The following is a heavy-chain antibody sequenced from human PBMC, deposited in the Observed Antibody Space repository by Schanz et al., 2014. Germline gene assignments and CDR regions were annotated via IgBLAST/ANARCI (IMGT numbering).Heavy chain of an antibody. D-gene: IGHD4-17*01. V-gene: IGHV3-30*02. CDR1: GFTFSFSG. CDR3: AKAPYADYGYFHY. CDR2: IRSDGSNE. Sequence: QVQLVESGGGVVQPGGSLRLSCAASGFTFSFSGMQWVRQAPGKGLEWVAFIRSDGSNENYADSVRGRFTISRDNSKNTLYLQMNSLRTEDTAVYYCAKAPYADYGYFHYWVQGTLVTVSS. J-gene: IGHJ4*02.